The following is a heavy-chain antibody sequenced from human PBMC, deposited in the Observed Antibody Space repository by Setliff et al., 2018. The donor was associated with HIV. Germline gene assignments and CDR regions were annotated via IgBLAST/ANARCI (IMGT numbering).Heavy chain of an antibody. CDR3: TRDMRGGGMNLVRGRLEDSYYYYMDV. J-gene: IGHJ6*03. D-gene: IGHD3-10*01. CDR2: VIPIFTKA. V-gene: IGHV1-69*13. CDR1: GGTFSSYA. Sequence: ASVKVSCKASGGTFSSYAISWVRQAPGQGLEWMGGVIPIFTKAIYAQKFQGRVTITADESTSIAYMELTSLISEDTAVYYCTRDMRGGGMNLVRGRLEDSYYYYMDVWGKGTTVTVSS.